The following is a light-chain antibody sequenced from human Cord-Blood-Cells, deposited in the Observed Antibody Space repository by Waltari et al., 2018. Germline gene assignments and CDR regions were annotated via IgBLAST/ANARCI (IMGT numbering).Light chain of an antibody. CDR2: DAS. CDR3: QQYDNLPLT. J-gene: IGKJ4*01. CDR1: QDISNY. V-gene: IGKV1-33*01. Sequence: DIHMTQSPTSLSASVGARVTITCQASQDISNYLNWYQQKPGKAPKLLIYDASNLETGVPSRFSGSGSGTDFTFTIRSLQPEDIATYYCQQYDNLPLTFGGGTKVEIK.